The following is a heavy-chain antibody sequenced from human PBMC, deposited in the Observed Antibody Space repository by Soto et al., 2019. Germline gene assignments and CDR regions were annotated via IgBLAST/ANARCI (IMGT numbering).Heavy chain of an antibody. V-gene: IGHV3-23*01. Sequence: FQVMQSGGGLVQPGGSLRLACAASGFPFSTTDMSWVRQAPGKGLEWVSTISGSGENTYYADFVKGRFTVSIDNSRNTIYLQMSSLTVDDTALYYCAKNSGWYNTWGQGALVTVSS. CDR3: AKNSGWYNT. J-gene: IGHJ5*02. D-gene: IGHD3-10*01. CDR2: ISGSGENT. CDR1: GFPFSTTD.